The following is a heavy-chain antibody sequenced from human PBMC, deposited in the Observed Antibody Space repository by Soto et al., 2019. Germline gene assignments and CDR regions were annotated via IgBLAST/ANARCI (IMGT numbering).Heavy chain of an antibody. J-gene: IGHJ4*02. CDR1: GFTFSSYA. D-gene: IGHD3-10*01. V-gene: IGHV3-30-3*01. Sequence: EGSLRLSCAASGFTFSSYAMHWVRQAPGKGLEWVAVISYDGSNKYYADSVKGRFTISRDNSKNTLYLQMNSLRAEDTAVYYCARDGSITMVLGAAFHYSGPGTMVTV. CDR2: ISYDGSNK. CDR3: ARDGSITMVLGAAFHY.